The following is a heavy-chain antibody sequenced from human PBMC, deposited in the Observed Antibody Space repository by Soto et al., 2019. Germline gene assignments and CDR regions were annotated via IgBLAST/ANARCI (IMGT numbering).Heavy chain of an antibody. CDR2: INPNSGGT. V-gene: IGHV1-2*04. CDR1: GYTFTGYY. D-gene: IGHD3-16*01. CDR3: ARAQLGYYYMDV. J-gene: IGHJ6*03. Sequence: ASVKVSCKASGYTFTGYYMHWVRQAPVQGLEWMGWINPNSGGTNYAQKFQGWVTMTRDTSISAAYMELGRLRSDDTAVYYCARAQLGYYYMDVWGKGTKVTVSS.